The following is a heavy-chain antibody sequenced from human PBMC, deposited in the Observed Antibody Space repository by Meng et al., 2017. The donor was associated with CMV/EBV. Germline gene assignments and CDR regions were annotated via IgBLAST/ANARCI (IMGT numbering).Heavy chain of an antibody. J-gene: IGHJ5*02. CDR3: ARGYNWFDP. CDR1: GFTFSSYW. V-gene: IGHV3-7*01. CDR2: IKQDGSEK. Sequence: AETLSLTCAASGFTFSSYWMSWVCQAPGKGLEWVANIKQDGSEKYYVDSVKGRFTISRDNAKNSLYLQMNSLRAEDTAVYYCARGYNWFDPWGQGTLVTVSS.